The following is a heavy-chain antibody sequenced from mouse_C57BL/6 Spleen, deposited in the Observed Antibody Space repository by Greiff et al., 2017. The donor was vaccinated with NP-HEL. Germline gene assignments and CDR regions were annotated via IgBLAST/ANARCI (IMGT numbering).Heavy chain of an antibody. CDR2: IDPSDSYT. CDR3: ARRGYGSSYFWYFDV. Sequence: VKLQQPGAELVKPGASVKLSCKASGYTFTSYWMQWVKQRPGQGLEWIGEIDPSDSYTNYNQKFKGKATLTVDTSSSTAYMQLSSLTSEDSAVYYCARRGYGSSYFWYFDVWGTGTTVTVSS. CDR1: GYTFTSYW. V-gene: IGHV1-50*01. D-gene: IGHD1-1*01. J-gene: IGHJ1*03.